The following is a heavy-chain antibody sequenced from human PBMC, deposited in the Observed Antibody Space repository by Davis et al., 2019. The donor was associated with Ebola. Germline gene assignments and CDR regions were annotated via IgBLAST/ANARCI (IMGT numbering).Heavy chain of an antibody. CDR3: ESETLLGY. CDR1: GFTFSSYW. J-gene: IGHJ4*02. V-gene: IGHV3-74*01. Sequence: PGGSLRLSCAASGFTFSSYWMHWVRQVPGGGLEWVARINNDGTTTSYAGSVQGRFTISRDNAMDTLYLQMNYLTAEDTAVYYCESETLLGYWGQGTLVTVSS. CDR2: INNDGTTT. D-gene: IGHD1-26*01.